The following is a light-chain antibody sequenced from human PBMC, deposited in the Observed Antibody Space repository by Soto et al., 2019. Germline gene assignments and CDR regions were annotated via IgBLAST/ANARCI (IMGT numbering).Light chain of an antibody. CDR1: QSISTY. Sequence: TQSSSSLPASLPCILTLTRRASQSISTYLNWYQQKPGKAPKLLIYDASSLESGVPSRFRGSGSGADFTLTISCLQPEDFATYYCQQGYSRPFTFGLGTRLEIK. CDR2: DAS. V-gene: IGKV1-39*01. J-gene: IGKJ5*01. CDR3: QQGYSRPFT.